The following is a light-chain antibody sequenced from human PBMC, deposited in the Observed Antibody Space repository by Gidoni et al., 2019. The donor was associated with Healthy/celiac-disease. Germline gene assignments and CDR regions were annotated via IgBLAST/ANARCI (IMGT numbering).Light chain of an antibody. Sequence: QLPNSPSSLSASVGYRVTIPSRASQIISSYLNWYQQKQGKAPKCLFYAASSLQSGVPSRFSGSGSGTDFTLTISSLQPDDFATFYCQQSYSTPYTFGQGTKLEIK. J-gene: IGKJ2*01. V-gene: IGKV1-39*01. CDR1: QIISSY. CDR2: AAS. CDR3: QQSYSTPYT.